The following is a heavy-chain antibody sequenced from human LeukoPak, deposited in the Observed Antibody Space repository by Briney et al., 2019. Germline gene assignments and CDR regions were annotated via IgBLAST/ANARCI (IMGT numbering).Heavy chain of an antibody. V-gene: IGHV3-21*04. CDR1: GFTFSSYS. CDR3: AKDPPLIAAADWFDP. J-gene: IGHJ5*02. D-gene: IGHD6-13*01. CDR2: ISSSSSYI. Sequence: PGGSLRLSCAASGFTFSSYSMNWVRQAPGKGLEWVSSISSSSSYIYYADSVKGRFTISRDSSKNTLYLQMNSLRAGDAAVYYCAKDPPLIAAADWFDPWGQGTLVTVSS.